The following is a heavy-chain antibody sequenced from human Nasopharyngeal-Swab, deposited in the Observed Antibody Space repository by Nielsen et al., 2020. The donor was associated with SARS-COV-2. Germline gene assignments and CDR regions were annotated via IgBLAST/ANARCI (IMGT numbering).Heavy chain of an antibody. CDR3: ARDRGDLRKYYFDS. CDR2: IFYTGNT. D-gene: IGHD3-10*01. J-gene: IGHJ4*02. Sequence: SETLSLTCIVSGGSVSRGSHYWSWIRQPPGKGLEWIGNIFYTGNTNYNPSLESRVTMSIDTSRNQFSLSLNSVTAADTAVYYCARDRGDLRKYYFDSWGQGTQITVSA. V-gene: IGHV4-61*01. CDR1: GGSVSRGSHY.